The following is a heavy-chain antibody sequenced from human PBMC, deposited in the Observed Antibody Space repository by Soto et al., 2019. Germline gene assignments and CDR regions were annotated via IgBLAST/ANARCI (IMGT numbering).Heavy chain of an antibody. J-gene: IGHJ6*02. CDR3: AGARSDSAGSSLGRRLDV. CDR2: IFFTGAT. CDR1: GDSVTFGHYY. D-gene: IGHD3-10*01. Sequence: QVQLQESGPGLVKPSETLSLICIVSGDSVTFGHYYWSWIRQPPGKGLEWIGHIFFTGATNYSPSLKSRVTMSVDSSKSQFSLNLTSVTAADSAIYFCAGARSDSAGSSLGRRLDVWGHGTTVTVSS. V-gene: IGHV4-61*01.